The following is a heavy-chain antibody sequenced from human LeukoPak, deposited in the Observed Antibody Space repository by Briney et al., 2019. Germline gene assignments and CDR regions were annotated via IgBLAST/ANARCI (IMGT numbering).Heavy chain of an antibody. D-gene: IGHD5-12*01. CDR1: GYSFTTYG. V-gene: IGHV1-18*01. CDR3: ARMLSGGPFDN. J-gene: IGHJ4*02. Sequence: ASVKVSCKTSGYSFTTYGITWVRQAPGRGLEWMGWSNPDNGFTKYAQKLQGRVTMTTDTSATTACMELKSLTSDDTAVYYCARMLSGGPFDNWGQGTLVTVSS. CDR2: SNPDNGFT.